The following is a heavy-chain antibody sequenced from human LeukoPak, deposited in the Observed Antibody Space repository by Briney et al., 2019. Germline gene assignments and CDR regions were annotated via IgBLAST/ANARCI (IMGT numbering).Heavy chain of an antibody. CDR3: ASHGDYDAFDI. J-gene: IGHJ3*02. D-gene: IGHD4-17*01. V-gene: IGHV3-74*01. Sequence: GGSLRLSCAASRVTFSNYWMHWVRQAPGKGLVWVSRIYSVGSSTSYADSVRGRFTISRDNARNTLYLQMNSLRAEDTAVYYCASHGDYDAFDIWGQGTMVTVSS. CDR2: IYSVGSST. CDR1: RVTFSNYW.